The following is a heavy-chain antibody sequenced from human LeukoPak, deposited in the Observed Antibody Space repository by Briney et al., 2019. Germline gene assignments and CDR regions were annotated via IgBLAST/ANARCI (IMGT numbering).Heavy chain of an antibody. CDR1: GGSISSGSYY. Sequence: SQTLSLTCIVSGGSISSGSYYWSWIRQPAGKGLEWIGRIYTSGSTNYNPSLKSRVTISVDTSKNQFSLKLSSVTAADTAVYYCARDLRYNPGFDPWGQGTLVTVSS. V-gene: IGHV4-61*02. J-gene: IGHJ5*02. D-gene: IGHD3-9*01. CDR3: ARDLRYNPGFDP. CDR2: IYTSGST.